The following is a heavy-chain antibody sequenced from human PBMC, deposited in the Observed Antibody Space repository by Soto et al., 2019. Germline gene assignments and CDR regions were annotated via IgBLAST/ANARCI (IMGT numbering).Heavy chain of an antibody. CDR3: ARENYYYDSSGYDLGGAFDI. V-gene: IGHV1-46*01. J-gene: IGHJ3*02. Sequence: ASGKISCKASGYTFTSYYMHWVRQAPGQWLEWMGIINPSGGSTSYAQKFQGRVTMTRDTSTSTVYMELSSLRSEDTAVYYCARENYYYDSSGYDLGGAFDIWGQGTMVTVSS. CDR1: GYTFTSYY. D-gene: IGHD3-22*01. CDR2: INPSGGST.